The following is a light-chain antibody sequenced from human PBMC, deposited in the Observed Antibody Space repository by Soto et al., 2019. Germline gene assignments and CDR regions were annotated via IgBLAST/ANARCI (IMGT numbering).Light chain of an antibody. J-gene: IGLJ3*02. CDR2: STN. CDR3: VLYMGSGIWV. CDR1: SGSVSTSYY. V-gene: IGLV8-61*01. Sequence: QNVVTQEPSFSVSPGRTVTLTCGLSSGSVSTSYYPSWYQQTPGQAPRTLIYSTNTRSSGVPDRFSGSILGNKAALTITGAQAGDESDYYCVLYMGSGIWVFGGGTKLTVL.